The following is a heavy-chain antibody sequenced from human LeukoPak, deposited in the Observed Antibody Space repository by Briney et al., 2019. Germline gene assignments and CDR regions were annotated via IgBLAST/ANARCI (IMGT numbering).Heavy chain of an antibody. CDR3: ARAETISSSWPYYFDY. CDR1: EFTFSSYW. V-gene: IGHV3-7*04. D-gene: IGHD6-13*01. CDR2: IDQDGIEK. J-gene: IGHJ4*02. Sequence: GGSLRLSCAASEFTFSSYWMSWVRQGPGKGLEWVANIDQDGIEKNYVDSVKGRFIITRDNAKKSLYLEMDSLRVEDTAVYYCARAETISSSWPYYFDYWGQGTLVTVSS.